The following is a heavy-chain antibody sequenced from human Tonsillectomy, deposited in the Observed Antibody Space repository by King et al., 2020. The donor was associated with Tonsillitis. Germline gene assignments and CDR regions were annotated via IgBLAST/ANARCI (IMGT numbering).Heavy chain of an antibody. CDR2: ISGSADST. V-gene: IGHV3-23*04. Sequence: EVQLVESGGGLVQPGGSLRLSCAASGFTFSNYAMNWVRQAPGKGLEWVSGISGSADSTYYADSVKGRXTIXSDNSRNTLXLQMNSLRAEXTAVYYCAKAPCNGXCXTXXXXXGXXVXGXXPXVTV. CDR1: GFTFSNYA. J-gene: IGHJ6*02. D-gene: IGHD2-15*01. CDR3: AKAPCNGXCXTXXXXXGXXV.